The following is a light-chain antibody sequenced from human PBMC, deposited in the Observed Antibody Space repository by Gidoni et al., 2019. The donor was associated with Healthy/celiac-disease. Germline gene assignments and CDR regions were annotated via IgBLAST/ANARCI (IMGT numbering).Light chain of an antibody. CDR3: QAWDSSTEAVV. Sequence: SYELTQPPSVSVSPGQTASITCSGDKLGDKYACWYQQKPGQSPVLVIYQDSKRPSGIPGRFSGSNSGNTATLTISGTQAMDEADYYCQAWDSSTEAVVFGGGTKLTVL. CDR2: QDS. J-gene: IGLJ2*01. V-gene: IGLV3-1*01. CDR1: KLGDKY.